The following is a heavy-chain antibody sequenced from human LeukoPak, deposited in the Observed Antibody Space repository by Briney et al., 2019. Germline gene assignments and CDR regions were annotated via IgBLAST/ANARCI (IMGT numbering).Heavy chain of an antibody. CDR2: INRSGST. V-gene: IGHV4-34*01. Sequence: PSETLSLTCAVYGGSFSGYYWSWIRQPPGKGLEWIGEINRSGSTNYNPSLKSRVTISVDTSKNQFSLKLSSVTAADTAVYYCARGNIVVVPAAITLRVYGMDVWGKGTTVTVSS. CDR3: ARGNIVVVPAAITLRVYGMDV. D-gene: IGHD2-2*01. J-gene: IGHJ6*04. CDR1: GGSFSGYY.